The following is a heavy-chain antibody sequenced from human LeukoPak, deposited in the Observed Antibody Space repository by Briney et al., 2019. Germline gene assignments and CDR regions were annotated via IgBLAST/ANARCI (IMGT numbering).Heavy chain of an antibody. Sequence: GGSLRLSCAASGFTFSRYSMNWVRQAPGKGLEWVSSISISSNYKYYPDSLKGRFTISRDNSKNTLYLQMNSLRAEDTAVYYCAKVIWFGEELDAFDIWGQGTMVTVSS. V-gene: IGHV3-21*04. J-gene: IGHJ3*02. CDR1: GFTFSRYS. D-gene: IGHD3-10*01. CDR2: ISISSNYK. CDR3: AKVIWFGEELDAFDI.